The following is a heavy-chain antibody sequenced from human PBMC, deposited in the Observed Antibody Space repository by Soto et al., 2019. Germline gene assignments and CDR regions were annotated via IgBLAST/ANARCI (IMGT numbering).Heavy chain of an antibody. CDR3: ATVFDL. Sequence: EVQLVESGGGLVQPGASLRLSCAATGITLRNHWLHWVRQQPGKGLEWVSRIDSGSGTSYAASVKGRFTISRDNARNTLYLQMTSLRGEDTAVYYCATVFDLWGQGTQVIVSS. CDR1: GITLRNHW. J-gene: IGHJ4*02. V-gene: IGHV3-74*01. CDR2: IDSGSGT.